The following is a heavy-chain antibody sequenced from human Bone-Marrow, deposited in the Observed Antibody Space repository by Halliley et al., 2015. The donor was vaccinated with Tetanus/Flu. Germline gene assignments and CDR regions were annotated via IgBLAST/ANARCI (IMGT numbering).Heavy chain of an antibody. Sequence: QLVQSGGGVVQPGRSLRLSCAASGFTFTTHGMHWVRQSPGKGLEWAAVISYDGSNKYYADSVKGRFTISRDNSKDQVSLQMNSLRAEDTALYYCAKEYYYDTDGHYRLGSPPDFWGQGTLVTVSS. V-gene: IGHV3-30*18. D-gene: IGHD3-22*01. CDR1: GFTFTTHG. J-gene: IGHJ4*02. CDR3: AKEYYYDTDGHYRLGSPPDF. CDR2: ISYDGSNK.